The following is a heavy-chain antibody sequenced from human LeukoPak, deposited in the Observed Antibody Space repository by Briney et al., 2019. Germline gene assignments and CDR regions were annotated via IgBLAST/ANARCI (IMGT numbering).Heavy chain of an antibody. CDR2: ISWNSGSI. Sequence: GRSLRLSCAASGFTFDDYAMHWVRQAPGKGLEWVSGISWNSGSIGYADSVKGRFTISRDNAKNSLYLQMNSLRAEDTALYYCAKDPGGGAYSSSWSEYFQHWGQGTLVTVSS. J-gene: IGHJ1*01. V-gene: IGHV3-9*01. CDR1: GFTFDDYA. CDR3: AKDPGGGAYSSSWSEYFQH. D-gene: IGHD6-13*01.